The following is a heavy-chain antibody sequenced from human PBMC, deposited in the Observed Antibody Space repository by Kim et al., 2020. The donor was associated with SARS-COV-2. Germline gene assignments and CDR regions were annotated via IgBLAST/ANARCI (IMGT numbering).Heavy chain of an antibody. V-gene: IGHV3-30*04. CDR1: GFTFSSYA. CDR2: ISYDGSNK. D-gene: IGHD3-22*01. J-gene: IGHJ3*02. CDR3: ARGWSDSSGYYDAFDI. Sequence: GGSLRLSCAASGFTFSSYAMHWVRQAPGKGLEWVAVISYDGSNKYYADSVKGRFTISRDNSKNTLYLQMNSLRAEDTAVYYCARGWSDSSGYYDAFDIWGQGTMVTVSS.